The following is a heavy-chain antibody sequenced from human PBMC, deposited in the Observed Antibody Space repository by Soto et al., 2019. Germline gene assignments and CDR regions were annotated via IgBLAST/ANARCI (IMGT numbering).Heavy chain of an antibody. Sequence: ASVKVSCKASGYTFTSYGISWVRQAPGQGLEWMGWISAYNGNTNYAQKLQGRVTMTTDTSTSTAYMELRSLRSDDTAVYYCARDFCSSTSCYKAGTDYRGQGTLVTVSS. CDR3: ARDFCSSTSCYKAGTDY. D-gene: IGHD2-2*02. V-gene: IGHV1-18*04. CDR2: ISAYNGNT. CDR1: GYTFTSYG. J-gene: IGHJ4*02.